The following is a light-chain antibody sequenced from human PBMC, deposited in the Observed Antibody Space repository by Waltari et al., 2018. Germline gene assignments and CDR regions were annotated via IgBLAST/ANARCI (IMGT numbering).Light chain of an antibody. CDR2: YDR. CDR1: TIGTYS. CDR3: HVWHPHVEPGV. Sequence: SYVVTQPPSVSVAPGETATSTCGGDTIGTYSVHWYQQKAGQAPVLVIFYDRDRPSGIPDRFSGSNAGNAATLTISRVEAEDEARYYCHVWHPHVEPGVFGTGTEVTVL. J-gene: IGLJ1*01. V-gene: IGLV3-21*04.